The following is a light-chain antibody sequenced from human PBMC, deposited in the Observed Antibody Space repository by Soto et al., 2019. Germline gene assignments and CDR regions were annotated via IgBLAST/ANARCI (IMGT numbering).Light chain of an antibody. V-gene: IGLV2-8*01. CDR3: SSYAGSNSYV. J-gene: IGLJ1*01. CDR2: EVS. CDR1: SSDVGGYNY. Sequence: QSALTQPPSASGSPGQSVTISCALSSSDVGGYNYVSWYQQHPGKAPKLMIYEVSKRPSGVPDRFSGSKSGNTASLTVSGLQAEDEADYYCSSYAGSNSYVFGTGTKVTVL.